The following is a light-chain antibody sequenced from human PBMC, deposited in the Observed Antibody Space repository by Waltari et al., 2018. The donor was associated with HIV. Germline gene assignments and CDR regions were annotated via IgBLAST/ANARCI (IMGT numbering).Light chain of an antibody. CDR3: QSGGSSGSWV. J-gene: IGLJ3*02. CDR2: KDT. V-gene: IGLV3-25*03. CDR1: ASSNHY. Sequence: SNELTQPPSVSVSPGQSARSTCSGDASSNHYPYWFHQKPGQAPVLVIYKDTERPSGIPERFSGSRSGTTVKLTISGVQAEDEADYYCQSGGSSGSWVFGGGTKLTVL.